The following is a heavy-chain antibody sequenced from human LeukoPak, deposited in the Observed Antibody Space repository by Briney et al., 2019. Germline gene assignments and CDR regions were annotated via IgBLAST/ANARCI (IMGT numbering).Heavy chain of an antibody. CDR2: IKQDGSEK. CDR1: GFTFSNYW. CDR3: ARFVVYSYGRKALDY. J-gene: IGHJ4*02. V-gene: IGHV3-7*01. D-gene: IGHD5-18*01. Sequence: PGGSLRLSCAASGFTFSNYWMSWVRQAPGKGLEWVANIKQDGSEKYYVDSVKGRFTISRDNAKNSLYLQMNSLRAEDTAVYYCARFVVYSYGRKALDYWGQGTLVTVSS.